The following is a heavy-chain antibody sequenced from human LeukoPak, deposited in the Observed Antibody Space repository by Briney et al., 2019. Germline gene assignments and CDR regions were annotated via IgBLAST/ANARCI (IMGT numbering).Heavy chain of an antibody. CDR2: ISGSGGST. CDR1: GFTFSSYA. V-gene: IGHV3-23*01. J-gene: IGHJ4*02. CDR3: ARANYGDYVFPLGN. Sequence: GGSLRLSCAASGFTFSSYAMSWVRQAPGKGLEWVSAISGSGGSTYYADSVKGRFTISRDNSKNTLYLQMNSLRAEDTAVYYCARANYGDYVFPLGNWGQGTLVTVSS. D-gene: IGHD4-17*01.